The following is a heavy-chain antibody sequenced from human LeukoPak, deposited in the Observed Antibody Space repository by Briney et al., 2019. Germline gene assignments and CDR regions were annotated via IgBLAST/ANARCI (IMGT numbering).Heavy chain of an antibody. V-gene: IGHV4-39*01. CDR3: ARHDYDSSGNYEGVFDY. D-gene: IGHD3-22*01. CDR1: GGSISNSRYY. CDR2: VYYSGST. Sequence: SETLSLTCTVSGGSISNSRYYWGWVRQPPGKGLEWIGSVYYSGSTYYNPSLKSRVTISVDTSKNQFSLKLSSVTAADTAVYYCARHDYDSSGNYEGVFDYWGQGTLVTVSS. J-gene: IGHJ4*02.